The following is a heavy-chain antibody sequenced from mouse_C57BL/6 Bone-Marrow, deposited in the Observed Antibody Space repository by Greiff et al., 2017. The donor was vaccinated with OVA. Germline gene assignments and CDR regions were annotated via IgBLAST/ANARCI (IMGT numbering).Heavy chain of an antibody. J-gene: IGHJ1*03. CDR3: ARYNYAVIGRGYFDV. D-gene: IGHD1-1*02. Sequence: EVKLLESGPGLAKPSQTLSLTCSVTGYSITSDYWNWIRKFPGNKLEYMGYISYSGSTYYNPSLKSRISITRDTSKNQYYLQLNSVTTEDTATYYCARYNYAVIGRGYFDVWGTGTTVTVSS. CDR1: GYSITSDY. V-gene: IGHV3-8*01. CDR2: ISYSGST.